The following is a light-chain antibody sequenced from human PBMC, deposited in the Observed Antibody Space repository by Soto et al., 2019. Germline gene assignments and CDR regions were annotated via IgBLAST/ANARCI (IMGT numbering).Light chain of an antibody. V-gene: IGLV2-14*01. J-gene: IGLJ1*01. Sequence: ALTQPASVSGSPGQSITISCTGTSSDVGGYNYVSWYQQHPGKAPKLMIYDVSNRPSGVSNRFSGSKSGNTASLTISGLQAEDEADYYCSSYTSSSTVYVCGTGTKVTVL. CDR3: SSYTSSSTVYV. CDR2: DVS. CDR1: SSDVGGYNY.